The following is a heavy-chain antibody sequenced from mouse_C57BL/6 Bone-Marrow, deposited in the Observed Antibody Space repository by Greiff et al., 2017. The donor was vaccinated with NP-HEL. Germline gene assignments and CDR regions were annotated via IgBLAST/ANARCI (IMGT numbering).Heavy chain of an antibody. CDR2: ISSGGDYI. V-gene: IGHV5-9-1*02. CDR1: GFTFSSYA. Sequence: EVKLMESGEGLVKPGGSLKLSCAASGFTFSSYAMSWVRQTPEKRLEWVAYISSGGDYIYYADTVKGRFTISRDNARNTLYLQMSSLKSEDTAMYYCTREGYYYGSRYYAMDYWGQGTSVTVSS. D-gene: IGHD1-1*01. CDR3: TREGYYYGSRYYAMDY. J-gene: IGHJ4*01.